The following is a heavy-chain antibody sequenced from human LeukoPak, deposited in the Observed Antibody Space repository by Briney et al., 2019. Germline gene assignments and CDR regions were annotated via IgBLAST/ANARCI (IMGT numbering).Heavy chain of an antibody. V-gene: IGHV3-23*01. Sequence: GGSLRLSCAASGFTFSSYAMSWVRRAPGKGLEWVSTISGSGGSTYYADSVKGRFTISRDNSKNTLYLQMNSLRAEDTAVYYCAKGYDSGGRRQFDYWGQGTLVTVSS. J-gene: IGHJ4*02. D-gene: IGHD6-19*01. CDR1: GFTFSSYA. CDR2: ISGSGGST. CDR3: AKGYDSGGRRQFDY.